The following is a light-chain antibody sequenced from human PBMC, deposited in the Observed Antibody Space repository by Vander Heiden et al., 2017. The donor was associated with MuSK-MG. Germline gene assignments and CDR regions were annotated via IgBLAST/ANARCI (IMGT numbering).Light chain of an antibody. V-gene: IGKV4-1*01. CDR1: QSLLSNNKNF. CDR2: WAS. Sequence: DIVMTQSPDSLAVSLGERATINCKSSQSLLSNNKNFLAWFQQKPGQPPKLLIYWASTRESGVPDRFSGSGSGTDFTLTISSLQAEDVAVYYCQQYYTSPQTFGQGTKVEIK. CDR3: QQYYTSPQT. J-gene: IGKJ1*01.